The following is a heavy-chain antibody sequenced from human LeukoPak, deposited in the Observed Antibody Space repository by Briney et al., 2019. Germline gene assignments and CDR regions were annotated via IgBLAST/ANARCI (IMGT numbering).Heavy chain of an antibody. D-gene: IGHD3-3*01. CDR2: MYTSGST. J-gene: IGHJ6*03. CDR1: GGSISSYS. CDR3: ARDRDFWSGYSTTSLGYYYYMDV. Sequence: SETLSLTCTVSGGSISSYSWSWIRQPAGKGLEWIGRMYTSGSTNYNPSLKSRVTMSVDTSKSQISLKLSSVTAADTAVYYCARDRDFWSGYSTTSLGYYYYMDVWGKGATVTVSS. V-gene: IGHV4-4*07.